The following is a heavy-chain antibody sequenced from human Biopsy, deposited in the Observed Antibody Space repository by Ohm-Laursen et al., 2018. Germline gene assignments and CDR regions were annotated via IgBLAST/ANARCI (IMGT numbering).Heavy chain of an antibody. D-gene: IGHD4-11*01. Sequence: SLRLSCAASGFTSTSYAMHWVRQAPGKGLEWVAVISYDGSGEYYADSLQGRFIISRDNPKNTVDLQMNSLRAEDTAVYFCARDGKRWDYSTYFSWHFDLWGRGTLVIVSS. V-gene: IGHV3-30*03. CDR3: ARDGKRWDYSTYFSWHFDL. CDR1: GFTSTSYA. J-gene: IGHJ2*01. CDR2: ISYDGSGE.